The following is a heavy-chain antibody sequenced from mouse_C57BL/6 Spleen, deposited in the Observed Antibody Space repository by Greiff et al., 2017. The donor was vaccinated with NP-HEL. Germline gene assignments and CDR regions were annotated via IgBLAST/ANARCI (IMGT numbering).Heavy chain of an antibody. J-gene: IGHJ4*01. D-gene: IGHD1-1*01. CDR2: FYPGSGSI. V-gene: IGHV1-62-2*01. CDR3: ARHEEGYYGSSYAMDY. CDR1: GYTFTEYT. Sequence: VKLVESGAELVKPGASVKLSCKASGYTFTEYTIHWVKQRSGQGLEWIGWFYPGSGSIKYNEKFKDKATLTADKSSSTVYMELSRLTSEDSAVYFCARHEEGYYGSSYAMDYWGQGTSVTVSS.